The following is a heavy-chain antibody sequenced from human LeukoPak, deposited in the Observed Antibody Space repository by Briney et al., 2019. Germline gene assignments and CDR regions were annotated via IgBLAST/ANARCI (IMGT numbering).Heavy chain of an antibody. V-gene: IGHV4-59*04. Sequence: SETLSLTWTVSGGSISSYYWSWIRQPPGKGLEWIGSIYHSGSTYYNPSLKSRVTISVDTSKNQFSLKLSSVTAADTAVNYCAESPPVGTFDYWGQGTLVTVSS. CDR1: GGSISSYY. J-gene: IGHJ4*02. CDR3: AESPPVGTFDY. CDR2: IYHSGST.